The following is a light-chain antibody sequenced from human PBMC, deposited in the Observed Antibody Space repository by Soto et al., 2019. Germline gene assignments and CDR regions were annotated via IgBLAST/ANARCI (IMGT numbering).Light chain of an antibody. V-gene: IGLV2-8*01. Sequence: SALTQPPSVSGSPGQSVTISCTGTSSDVGGYNYVSWYQQHPGKAPKLMIYEVSKRPSGVPDRFSGSKSGNTASLTISGLQAEDEADYYCSSYAGSNNPVVFGGGTKLTVL. CDR1: SSDVGGYNY. CDR3: SSYAGSNNPVV. J-gene: IGLJ2*01. CDR2: EVS.